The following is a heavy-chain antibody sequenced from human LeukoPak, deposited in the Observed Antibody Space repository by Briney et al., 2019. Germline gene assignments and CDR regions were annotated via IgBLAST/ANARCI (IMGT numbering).Heavy chain of an antibody. V-gene: IGHV3-74*01. CDR2: INSDGSST. D-gene: IGHD3-22*01. Sequence: GGSLRLSCAASGFTFSSYWMHWVRQAPGKGLVWVSRINSDGSSTSYADSVKGRFTISRDNAKNTLYLQMNSLRAEDTAVYYCARDRYYYDSSGYSWFDPWGQGTLVTVSS. CDR1: GFTFSSYW. CDR3: ARDRYYYDSSGYSWFDP. J-gene: IGHJ5*02.